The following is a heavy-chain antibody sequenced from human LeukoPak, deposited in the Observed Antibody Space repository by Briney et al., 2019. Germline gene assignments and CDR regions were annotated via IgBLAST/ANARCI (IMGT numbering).Heavy chain of an antibody. J-gene: IGHJ4*02. D-gene: IGHD3-10*01. CDR3: ARGSASGSYSPGGLDY. CDR1: GFTASSNH. Sequence: PGGSLRLSCAASGFTASSNHMTWVRQAPGKGLEWVSVIYSGSTTYYADSVKGRITISRDNSKNTLYLQMNSLRVEDTAVYYCARGSASGSYSPGGLDYWGQGTLVTVSS. CDR2: IYSGSTT. V-gene: IGHV3-66*01.